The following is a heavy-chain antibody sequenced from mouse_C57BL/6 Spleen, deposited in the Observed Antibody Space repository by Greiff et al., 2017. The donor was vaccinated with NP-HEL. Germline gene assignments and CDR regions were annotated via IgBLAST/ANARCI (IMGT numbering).Heavy chain of an antibody. V-gene: IGHV1-64*01. D-gene: IGHD1-1*01. CDR2: IHPNSGST. CDR1: GYTFTSYW. J-gene: IGHJ2*01. Sequence: VQLQQPGAELVKPGASVKLSCKASGYTFTSYWMHWVKQRPGQGLEWIGMIHPNSGSTNYNEKFKSKATLTVDKSSSTAYMQLSSLTSEASAVYYCARSSGGGSSYGYFDYWGQGTTLTVSS. CDR3: ARSSGGGSSYGYFDY.